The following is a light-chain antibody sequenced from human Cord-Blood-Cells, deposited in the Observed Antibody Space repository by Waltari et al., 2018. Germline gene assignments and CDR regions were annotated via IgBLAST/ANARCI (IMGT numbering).Light chain of an antibody. V-gene: IGKV4-1*01. CDR2: CAS. CDR3: QQYYSTPFT. CDR1: QSVLYSSNNKNY. Sequence: DIVMTQSPDSLAVSLGERATINCKSSQSVLYSSNNKNYLAWYQQKPGQPPKLLIYCASTRESGVPYRFSCSGSGADFTLTISSLQAEDVAVYYCQQYYSTPFTFGPGTKVDIK. J-gene: IGKJ3*01.